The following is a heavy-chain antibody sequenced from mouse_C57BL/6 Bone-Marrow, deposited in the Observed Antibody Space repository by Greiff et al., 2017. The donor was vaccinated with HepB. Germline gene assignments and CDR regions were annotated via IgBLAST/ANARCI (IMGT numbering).Heavy chain of an antibody. Sequence: QVQLQQSGPELVKPGASVKMSCKASGYTFTSYWMHWVKQRPGQGLEWIGMIHPNSGSTNYNEKFKSKATLTVDKSSSTAYMQLSSLTSEDSAVYYCARRSKPALPFDYWGQGTTLTVSS. V-gene: IGHV1-64*01. CDR3: ARRSKPALPFDY. D-gene: IGHD2-10*01. CDR2: IHPNSGST. CDR1: GYTFTSYW. J-gene: IGHJ2*01.